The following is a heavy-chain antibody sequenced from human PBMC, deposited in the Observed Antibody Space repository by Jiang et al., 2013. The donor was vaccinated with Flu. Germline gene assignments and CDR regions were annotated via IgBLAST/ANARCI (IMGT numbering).Heavy chain of an antibody. V-gene: IGHV3-30*09. CDR1: GFTFSSYA. CDR3: ARIGAARPRGMDV. Sequence: QVQLVESGGGVVQPGRSLRLSCAASGFTFSSYAMHWVRQAPGKGLEWVAVISYDGSNKYYADSVKGRFAISRDNSKNTLYLQMNSLRAEDTAVYYCARIGAARPRGMDVWGQGTTVTGLL. J-gene: IGHJ6*02. D-gene: IGHD6-6*01. CDR2: ISYDGSNK.